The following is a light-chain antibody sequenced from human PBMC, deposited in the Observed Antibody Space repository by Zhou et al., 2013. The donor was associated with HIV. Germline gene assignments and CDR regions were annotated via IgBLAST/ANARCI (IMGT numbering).Light chain of an antibody. Sequence: EIVLTQSPGTLSLSPGERATLSCRASQSLTSKFLAWYQQKPGQAPRLLIYDASTRATGVPDRFSGGGSGADFTLTISRLEPDDFAVYYCQQYATSPVTFGQGTRLEIK. J-gene: IGKJ5*01. CDR2: DAS. CDR3: QQYATSPVT. CDR1: QSLTSKF. V-gene: IGKV3-20*01.